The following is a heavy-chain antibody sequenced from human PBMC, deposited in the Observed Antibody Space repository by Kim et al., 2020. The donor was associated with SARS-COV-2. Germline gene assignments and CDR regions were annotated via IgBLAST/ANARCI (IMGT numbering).Heavy chain of an antibody. CDR1: GGSISSSNW. CDR3: ARDFHDYGDLLDY. V-gene: IGHV4-4*02. Sequence: SETLSLTCAVSGGSISSSNWWSWVRQPPGKGLEWIGEIYHSGSTNYNPSLKSRVTISVDKSKNQFSLKLSSVTAADTAVYYCARDFHDYGDLLDYWGQGTLVTVSS. CDR2: IYHSGST. D-gene: IGHD4-17*01. J-gene: IGHJ4*02.